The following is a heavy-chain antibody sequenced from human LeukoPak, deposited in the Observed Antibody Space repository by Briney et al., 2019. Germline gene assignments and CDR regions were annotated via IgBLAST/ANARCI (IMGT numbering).Heavy chain of an antibody. CDR2: ISYDGSNK. J-gene: IGHJ4*02. D-gene: IGHD4-23*01. CDR3: ARRAGGYSHPYDY. V-gene: IGHV3-30*03. CDR1: GFTFSSYG. Sequence: PGGSLRLPCAASGFTFSSYGMHWVRQAPGKGLEWVAVISYDGSNKYYADSVKGRFTISRDISKNTLYLQMNSLGAEDTAMYYCARRAGGYSHPYDYWGQGILVTVSS.